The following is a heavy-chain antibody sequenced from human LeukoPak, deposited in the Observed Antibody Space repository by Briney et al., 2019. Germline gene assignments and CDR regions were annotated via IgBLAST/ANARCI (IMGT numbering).Heavy chain of an antibody. V-gene: IGHV3-30*19. Sequence: GGSLRLSCGASGFTFNNYGMLWVRQAPGKGLEWVAVISYDGSNKYYADFVKGRFTISRDNSKNTLYLQMNSLRAEDTAVYYCARQYYYDSSGYYLVGGGFDYWGQGTLVTVSS. CDR2: ISYDGSNK. CDR1: GFTFNNYG. J-gene: IGHJ4*02. CDR3: ARQYYYDSSGYYLVGGGFDY. D-gene: IGHD3-22*01.